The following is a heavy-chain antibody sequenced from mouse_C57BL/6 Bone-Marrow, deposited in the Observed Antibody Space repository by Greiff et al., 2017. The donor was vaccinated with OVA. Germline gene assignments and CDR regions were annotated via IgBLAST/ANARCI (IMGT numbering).Heavy chain of an antibody. CDR1: GYSITSGYY. Sequence: EVQLQESGPGLVKPSQSLSLTCSVTGYSITSGYYWNWIRQFPGNKLEWMGYISYDGSNNYNPSLKNRISITRDTSKNQFFLKLNSVTTEDTATYYCARVYDYDDYAMDYWGQGTSVTVSS. J-gene: IGHJ4*01. D-gene: IGHD2-4*01. CDR3: ARVYDYDDYAMDY. CDR2: ISYDGSN. V-gene: IGHV3-6*01.